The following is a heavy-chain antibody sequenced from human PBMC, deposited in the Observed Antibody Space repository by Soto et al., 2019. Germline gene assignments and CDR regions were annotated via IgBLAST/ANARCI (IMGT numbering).Heavy chain of an antibody. CDR2: INPNSGGT. CDR1: GYTFTGYY. Sequence: ASVKVSCKASGYTFTGYYMHWVRQAPGQGLEWMGWINPNSGGTNYAQKFQGWVTMTRDTSISTAYMELSRLRSDDTAVYYCAREGGYNWQGYGLAVWGQGTTVTVSS. J-gene: IGHJ6*02. CDR3: AREGGYNWQGYGLAV. V-gene: IGHV1-2*04. D-gene: IGHD1-20*01.